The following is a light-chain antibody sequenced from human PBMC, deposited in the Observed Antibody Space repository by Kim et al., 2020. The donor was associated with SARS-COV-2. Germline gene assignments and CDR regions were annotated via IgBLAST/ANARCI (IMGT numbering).Light chain of an antibody. Sequence: DIQLTQSPSFLSASVGDRVTITCRASQGLSSYLAWYQQKPGKAPKLLIYTASTLQSGVPSRFSGSGSGTEFTLTSSCLQPEDFAAYYCQQLSSYPYTFGQGTKLEI. V-gene: IGKV1-9*01. CDR1: QGLSSY. CDR2: TAS. J-gene: IGKJ2*01. CDR3: QQLSSYPYT.